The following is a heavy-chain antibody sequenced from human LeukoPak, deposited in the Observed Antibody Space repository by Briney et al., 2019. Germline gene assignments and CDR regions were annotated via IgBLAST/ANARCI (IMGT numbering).Heavy chain of an antibody. CDR3: ARDRLWEGGYFDY. J-gene: IGHJ4*02. V-gene: IGHV1-69*05. D-gene: IGHD1-26*01. Sequence: ASVKVYCKASGGTFSSYAISWVRQAPGQGLEWMGRIIPIFGTANYAQKFQGRVTITTDESTSTAYMELSSLRSEDTAVYYCARDRLWEGGYFDYWGQGTLVTVSS. CDR2: IIPIFGTA. CDR1: GGTFSSYA.